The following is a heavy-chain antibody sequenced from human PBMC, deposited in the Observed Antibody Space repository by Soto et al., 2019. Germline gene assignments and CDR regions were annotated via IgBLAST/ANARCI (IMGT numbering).Heavy chain of an antibody. CDR3: AREGDYYDRSGYYWSGFDY. CDR1: GFIFSSYS. CDR2: ISSSSSTI. D-gene: IGHD3-22*01. Sequence: GGSLILSWAASGFIFSSYSMNWVRQAPGKGLEWVSYISSSSSTIYYADSVKGRFTISRDNAKNSLYLQMNSLRDEDTAVYYCAREGDYYDRSGYYWSGFDYWGQGTLVTVSS. V-gene: IGHV3-48*02. J-gene: IGHJ4*02.